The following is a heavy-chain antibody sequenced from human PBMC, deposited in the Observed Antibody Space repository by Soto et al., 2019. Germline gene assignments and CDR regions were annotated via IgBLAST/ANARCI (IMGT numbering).Heavy chain of an antibody. D-gene: IGHD3-9*01. CDR2: INHSGST. CDR1: GGSFSGYY. CDR3: ARGHDILTGPTPIDY. V-gene: IGHV4-34*01. J-gene: IGHJ4*02. Sequence: SETLSLTCAVYGGSFSGYYWSWIRQPPGKGLEWIGEINHSGSTNYNPSLKSRVTISVDTSKNQFSLKLSSVTAADTAVYYCARGHDILTGPTPIDYWGQGTLVTVSS.